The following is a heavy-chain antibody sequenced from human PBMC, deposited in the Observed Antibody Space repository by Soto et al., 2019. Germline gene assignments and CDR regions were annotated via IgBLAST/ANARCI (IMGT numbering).Heavy chain of an antibody. Sequence: QVQLQESGPGLVKPSETLSLTCTISGGSISTYYWSWIRQPPGKRLEWIGNVCYSGSTNYSPSLKSRVTISIDTSKNQFSLKLNSVTAADTAVYYCARRTLRLAPDDYWGQGTLVTVSS. CDR2: VCYSGST. V-gene: IGHV4-59*01. J-gene: IGHJ4*02. CDR1: GGSISTYY. CDR3: ARRTLRLAPDDY.